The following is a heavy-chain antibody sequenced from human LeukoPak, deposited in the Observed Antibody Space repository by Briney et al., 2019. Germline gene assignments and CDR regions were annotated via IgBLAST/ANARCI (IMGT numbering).Heavy chain of an antibody. J-gene: IGHJ4*02. CDR1: GFTVSSDY. CDR2: IYSGGTT. D-gene: IGHD3-10*01. Sequence: GGSLRLSCAASGFTVSSDYMSWVRQAPGKGLEWVSVIYSGGTTHYADSVKGRFTISRDNSKNTLYLQMGSLRAEDMAVYYCAGGSGTYSPDYWGQGTLVTVSS. V-gene: IGHV3-66*01. CDR3: AGGSGTYSPDY.